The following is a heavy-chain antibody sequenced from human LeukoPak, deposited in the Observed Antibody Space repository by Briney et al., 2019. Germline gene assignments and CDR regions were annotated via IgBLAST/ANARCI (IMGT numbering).Heavy chain of an antibody. J-gene: IGHJ4*02. CDR2: IKQDGNDK. Sequence: GGSLRLSCATSGFTFSRSWMSWVRQAPGRGLEWVANIKQDGNDKYYVDSVKGRFTISRDNSKNTLYLQMNSLRAEDTAVYYCASIRLSGEIDYWGQGTLVTVSS. CDR3: ASIRLSGEIDY. CDR1: GFTFSRSW. D-gene: IGHD2-15*01. V-gene: IGHV3-7*01.